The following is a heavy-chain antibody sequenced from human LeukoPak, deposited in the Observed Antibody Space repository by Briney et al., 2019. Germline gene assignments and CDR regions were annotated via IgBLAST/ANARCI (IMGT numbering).Heavy chain of an antibody. D-gene: IGHD6-13*01. Sequence: SETLSLTCTVSGGSISSSSYYWGWIRQPPGKGLERIGSIYYSGSAYYNPSLKSRVPVSVDTSKSQFSLKLSSVTAADTAVYYCASQFIAAADQLFDYWGQGTLVTVSS. V-gene: IGHV4-39*01. CDR2: IYYSGSA. CDR3: ASQFIAAADQLFDY. J-gene: IGHJ4*02. CDR1: GGSISSSSYY.